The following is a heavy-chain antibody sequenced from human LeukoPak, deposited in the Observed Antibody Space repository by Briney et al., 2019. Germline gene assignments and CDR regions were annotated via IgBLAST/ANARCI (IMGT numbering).Heavy chain of an antibody. CDR2: IRSKANSYAT. Sequence: GGSLRLSCAASGFTFSGSDMHWVRQASGKGLEWVGRIRSKANSYATAYAASVKGRFTISRDDSKNTAYLQMNSLKTEDTAVYYCSTTVVTPMDYWGQGTLVTVSS. CDR3: STTVVTPMDY. CDR1: GFTFSGSD. D-gene: IGHD4-23*01. J-gene: IGHJ4*02. V-gene: IGHV3-73*01.